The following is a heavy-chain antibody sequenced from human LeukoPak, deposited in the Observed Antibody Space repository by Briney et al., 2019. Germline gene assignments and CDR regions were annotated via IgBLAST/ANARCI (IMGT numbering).Heavy chain of an antibody. D-gene: IGHD6-19*01. CDR3: ARDIYPYSSGWYTVDY. V-gene: IGHV3-11*01. CDR2: ISSSGSTI. J-gene: IGHJ4*02. Sequence: GGSLGLSCAASGFTFSDYYMSWIRQAPGKGLEWVSYISSSGSTIYYADSVKGRFTISRDNAKNSLYLQMNSLRAEDTAVYYCARDIYPYSSGWYTVDYWGQGTLVTVSS. CDR1: GFTFSDYY.